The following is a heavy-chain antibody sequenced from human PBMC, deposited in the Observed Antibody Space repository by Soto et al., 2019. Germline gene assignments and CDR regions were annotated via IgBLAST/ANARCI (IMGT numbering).Heavy chain of an antibody. V-gene: IGHV1-69*13. CDR3: ARDRVRRDGYNSKYFDY. Sequence: ASVKVSCKASGGTFSSYAISWVRQAPGQGLEWMGGIIPIFGTANYAQKFQGRVTITADESTSTAYMELSSLRSEDTAVYYCARDRVRRDGYNSKYFDYWGQGTLVTVSS. D-gene: IGHD5-12*01. CDR2: IIPIFGTA. J-gene: IGHJ4*02. CDR1: GGTFSSYA.